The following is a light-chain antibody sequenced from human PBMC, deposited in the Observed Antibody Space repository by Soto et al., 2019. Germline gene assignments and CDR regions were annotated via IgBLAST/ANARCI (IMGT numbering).Light chain of an antibody. CDR1: QDIKNY. CDR2: AAS. J-gene: IGKJ4*01. Sequence: DIQMTQSPSSLSASVGDRVTITCQASQDIKNYLNWYQQKPGKAPKLLIYAASSLQSGVPSRFSGSGSGTEFTLTISSLQPDDSATYYCQQYDSYCTFGGGTKVDIK. V-gene: IGKV1-16*01. CDR3: QQYDSYCT.